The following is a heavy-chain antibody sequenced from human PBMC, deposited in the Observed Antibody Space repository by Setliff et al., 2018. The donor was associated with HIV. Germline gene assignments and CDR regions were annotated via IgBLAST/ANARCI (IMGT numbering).Heavy chain of an antibody. CDR2: RYYSGST. CDR1: GDSISRSSYY. D-gene: IGHD1-26*01. V-gene: IGHV4-39*07. Sequence: SETLSLTCTVSGDSISRSSYYWAWIRQSPGKGLEWIASRYYSGSTSYNLSLKSRVSMSVDTSRNQFSLRLTSVTAADTAVYYCAPDAYSVVGGSTALNNWGHGTLVTVSS. J-gene: IGHJ4*01. CDR3: APDAYSVVGGSTALNN.